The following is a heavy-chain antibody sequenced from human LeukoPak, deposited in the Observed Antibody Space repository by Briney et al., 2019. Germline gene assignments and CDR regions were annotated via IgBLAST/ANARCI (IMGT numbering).Heavy chain of an antibody. Sequence: ASVKLSCKASGGTFSSYAISWVRQAPGQGLEWMGGIIPIFGTANYAQKFQGRVTITTDESTSTDYMELSSLRSEDTGVYFFAKNGTSAEYLQHLGQGNLVTVSS. CDR3: AKNGTSAEYLQH. CDR1: GGTFSSYA. CDR2: IIPIFGTA. J-gene: IGHJ1*01. V-gene: IGHV1-69*05. D-gene: IGHD4-23*01.